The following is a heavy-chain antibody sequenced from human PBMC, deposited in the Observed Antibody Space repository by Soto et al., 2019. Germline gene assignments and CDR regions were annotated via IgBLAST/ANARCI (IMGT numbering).Heavy chain of an antibody. CDR3: ARLYSGTFYGYDT. D-gene: IGHD1-26*01. CDR2: VFYTGST. V-gene: IGHV4-59*01. CDR1: GGSISSYK. Sequence: SETLSLTCTVSGGSISSYKWRWIRQSPGKGLEWIGYVFYTGSTKYNHALKRRVTISVDTSKNQFSLKLSSVSAADTGLYYCARLYSGTFYGYDTWGQGTMVTVSS. J-gene: IGHJ5*02.